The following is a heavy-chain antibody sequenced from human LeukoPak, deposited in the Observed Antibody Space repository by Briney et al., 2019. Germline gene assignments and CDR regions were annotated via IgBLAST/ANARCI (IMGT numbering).Heavy chain of an antibody. Sequence: GGSLRLSCVASGFTFSSYEMAWVRQAPGKGLEWISYISNSGSSIYYADSVMGRFTISRDNAKNSLYLQMNSLRAEDTAVYYCARDPSSSSWPPFDYWGQGTLVTVSS. CDR2: ISNSGSSI. J-gene: IGHJ4*02. CDR1: GFTFSSYE. CDR3: ARDPSSSSWPPFDY. D-gene: IGHD6-13*01. V-gene: IGHV3-48*03.